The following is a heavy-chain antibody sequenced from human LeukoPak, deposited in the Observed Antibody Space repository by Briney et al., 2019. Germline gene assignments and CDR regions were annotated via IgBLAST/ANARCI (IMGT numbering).Heavy chain of an antibody. D-gene: IGHD6-13*01. J-gene: IGHJ4*02. Sequence: GRSLRLSCTASGFTFGDYAMSWVRQAPGKGLEWVGFVRSKAYGGTTEYAASVQGRFTISRDDSKSIAYLQMNSLKTEDTAVYYCKGSSSWSPTDYWGQGTLVTVSS. CDR3: KGSSSWSPTDY. CDR1: GFTFGDYA. V-gene: IGHV3-49*04. CDR2: VRSKAYGGTT.